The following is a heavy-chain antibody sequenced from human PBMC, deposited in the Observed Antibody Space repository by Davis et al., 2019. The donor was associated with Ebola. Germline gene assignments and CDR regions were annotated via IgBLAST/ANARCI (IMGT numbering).Heavy chain of an antibody. CDR3: ARDLGTCISVVDEGDF. V-gene: IGHV3-74*01. D-gene: IGHD3-10*01. CDR1: GFSFSRYW. J-gene: IGHJ4*02. CDR2: IKSDGSTK. Sequence: HTGGSLRLSCAASGFSFSRYWMHWVRQAPGKGLVWVSRIKSDGSTKSYADSVKGRFTISRDNSENTVYLQMDDLRADDTAVYYCARDLGTCISVVDEGDFWGQGTLVNVSS.